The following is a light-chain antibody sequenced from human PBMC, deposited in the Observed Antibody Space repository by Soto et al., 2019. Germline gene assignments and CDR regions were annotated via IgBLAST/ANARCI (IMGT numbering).Light chain of an antibody. J-gene: IGLJ2*01. V-gene: IGLV4-69*01. CDR1: SGHSNYA. Sequence: QLVLTQSRSASASLGASVKLTCTLSSGHSNYAIAWHQQQPEKGPRYLMKLNSDGSHSKGDGIPDRFSGSSSGAERYLTISSLQSEDEADYYCQTWVSGIQVFGGGTKLTVL. CDR3: QTWVSGIQV. CDR2: LNSDGSH.